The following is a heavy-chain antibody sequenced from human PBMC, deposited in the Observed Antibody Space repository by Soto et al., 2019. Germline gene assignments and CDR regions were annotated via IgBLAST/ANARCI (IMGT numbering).Heavy chain of an antibody. CDR2: IIPIFGTA. D-gene: IGHD6-13*01. CDR3: ARVGIAAAGTTTGDYGMDV. Sequence: QVQLVQSGAEVKKPGSSVKVSCKASGGTFSSYAISWVRQAPGQGLEWMGGIIPIFGTANYAQKFQGRVTITADESTSRAYMELSSLRSEDTAVYYCARVGIAAAGTTTGDYGMDVWGQGTTVTVSS. V-gene: IGHV1-69*01. CDR1: GGTFSSYA. J-gene: IGHJ6*02.